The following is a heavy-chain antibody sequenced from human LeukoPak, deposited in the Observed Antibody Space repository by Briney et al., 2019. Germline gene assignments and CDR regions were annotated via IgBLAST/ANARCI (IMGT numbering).Heavy chain of an antibody. CDR3: TREGVYSPDPSSYHRYAFDV. J-gene: IGHJ3*01. CDR1: GGTFSSYA. D-gene: IGHD3-16*02. CDR2: IIPIFGTA. Sequence: ASVKVSCKASGGTFSSYAISWVRQAPGQGLEWMGGIIPIFGTANYAQKFQGRVTITADKSTNTAHMKLSSLRSEDTAVYYCTREGVYSPDPSSYHRYAFDVWGQGTVVTVSS. V-gene: IGHV1-69*06.